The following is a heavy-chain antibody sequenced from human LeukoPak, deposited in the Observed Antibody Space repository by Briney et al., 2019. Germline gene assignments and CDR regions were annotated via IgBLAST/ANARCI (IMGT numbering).Heavy chain of an antibody. J-gene: IGHJ4*02. Sequence: GGSLRLSCAASGFTFSSYAMSWVRQAPGKGLEWVSYISSGSATIYYADSVKGRFTISRDNAKNSLYLQMNSLRAEDTAVYYCARDRVNWNDGVDYWGQGTLVTVSS. D-gene: IGHD1-20*01. CDR3: ARDRVNWNDGVDY. CDR2: ISSGSATI. V-gene: IGHV3-48*01. CDR1: GFTFSSYA.